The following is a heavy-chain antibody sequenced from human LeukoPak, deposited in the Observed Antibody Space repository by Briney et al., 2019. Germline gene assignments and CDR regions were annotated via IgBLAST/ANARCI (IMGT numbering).Heavy chain of an antibody. CDR1: GFTFSSYA. CDR2: ISYDGSNK. CDR3: ASMVTSYFDY. J-gene: IGHJ4*02. V-gene: IGHV3-30*04. D-gene: IGHD5-18*01. Sequence: GGSLRLSCAASGFTFSSYAMHWVRQAPGKGLEWVAVISYDGSNKYYADSVKGRFTISRDNSKNTLYLQMNSLRAEDKAVYYCASMVTSYFDYWGQGTLVTVSS.